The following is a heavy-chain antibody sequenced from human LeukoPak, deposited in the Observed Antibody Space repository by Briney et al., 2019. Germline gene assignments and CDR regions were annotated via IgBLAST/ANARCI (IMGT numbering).Heavy chain of an antibody. D-gene: IGHD3-9*01. V-gene: IGHV3-23*01. CDR1: GFTFSSYA. Sequence: GGSLRLSCAASGFTFSSYAMSWVRQAPGKGLEWVSAISGSGGSTYYADSVKGRFTISRDNSKNTLYLQMNSLRAEDTAVYYCAKDSPPYYDILTGYYMLYYYYGMDVRGQGTTVTVSS. CDR3: AKDSPPYYDILTGYYMLYYYYGMDV. J-gene: IGHJ6*02. CDR2: ISGSGGST.